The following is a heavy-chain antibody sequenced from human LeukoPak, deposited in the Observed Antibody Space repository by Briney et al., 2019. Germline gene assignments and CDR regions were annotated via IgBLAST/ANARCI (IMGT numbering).Heavy chain of an antibody. Sequence: GGSLRLSCAASGFIFSSYTMDWVRQAPGKGLEWVSYISSSSTTIYYADSVKGRFTISRDNAKNSLYLQMNGLRDEDTAVYYCARGPYGDYVDAFDIWGQGTMVTVSS. V-gene: IGHV3-48*02. D-gene: IGHD4-17*01. J-gene: IGHJ3*02. CDR1: GFIFSSYT. CDR2: ISSSSTTI. CDR3: ARGPYGDYVDAFDI.